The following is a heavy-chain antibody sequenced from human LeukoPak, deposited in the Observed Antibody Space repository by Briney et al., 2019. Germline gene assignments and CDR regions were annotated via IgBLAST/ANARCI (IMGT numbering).Heavy chain of an antibody. CDR3: AREVKYYDSSGYYPDY. V-gene: IGHV4-30-4*01. J-gene: IGHJ4*02. D-gene: IGHD3-22*01. Sequence: SETLSLTCTVSGGSISSGDYYWGWIRQPPGKGLEWIGYIYYSGSTYYNPSLKSRVTILVDTSKNQFSLKLSSVTAADTAVYYCAREVKYYDSSGYYPDYWGQGTLVTVSS. CDR2: IYYSGST. CDR1: GGSISSGDYY.